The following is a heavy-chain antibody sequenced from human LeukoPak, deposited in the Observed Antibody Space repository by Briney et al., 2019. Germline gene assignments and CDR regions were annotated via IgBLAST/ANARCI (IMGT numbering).Heavy chain of an antibody. Sequence: SETLSLTCAVYGGSFSGYYWSWIRQPPGKGLEWIGEINHSGSTNYNPSLKSRVTISVDTSKNQFSLKLSPVTAADTAVYYCAREVVPAAMLWSNHYYYGMDVWGQGATVTVSS. V-gene: IGHV4-34*01. CDR1: GGSFSGYY. CDR2: INHSGST. D-gene: IGHD2-2*01. CDR3: AREVVPAAMLWSNHYYYGMDV. J-gene: IGHJ6*02.